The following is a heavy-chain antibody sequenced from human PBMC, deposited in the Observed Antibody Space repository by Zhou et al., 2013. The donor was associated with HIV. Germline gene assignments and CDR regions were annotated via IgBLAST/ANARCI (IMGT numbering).Heavy chain of an antibody. Sequence: QVQLVQSGAEVKKPGASVKVSCKASGYTFTSYDINWVRQATGQGLEWMGWMNPNSGNTGYAQKFQGRVTMTRNTSISTAYMELSSLRSDDTAVYYCARRRDSSGWYGHYYYYGMDVWGQGTTVTVSS. CDR2: MNPNSGNT. D-gene: IGHD6-19*01. J-gene: IGHJ6*02. CDR1: GYTFTSYD. V-gene: IGHV1-8*01. CDR3: ARRRDSSGWYGHYYYYGMDV.